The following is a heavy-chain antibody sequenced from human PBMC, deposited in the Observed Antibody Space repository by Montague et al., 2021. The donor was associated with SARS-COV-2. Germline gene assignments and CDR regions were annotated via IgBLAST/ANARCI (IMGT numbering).Heavy chain of an antibody. CDR3: ARLGRQQLVRLSGMDV. D-gene: IGHD6-13*01. Sequence: SETLSLTCTVSGGSISSSSYYWGWIRQPPGKGLEWIVSIYYSGSTYYNPSLKSRVTISVDTSKNKFSLKLSSVTAADTAVYYCARLGRQQLVRLSGMDVWGQGTTVTVSS. CDR2: IYYSGST. CDR1: GGSISSSSYY. V-gene: IGHV4-39*07. J-gene: IGHJ6*02.